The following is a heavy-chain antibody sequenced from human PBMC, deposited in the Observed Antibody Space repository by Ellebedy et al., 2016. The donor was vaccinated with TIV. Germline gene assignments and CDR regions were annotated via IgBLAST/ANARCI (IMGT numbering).Heavy chain of an antibody. V-gene: IGHV3-23*01. CDR1: GFTFSSYA. D-gene: IGHD4-17*01. CDR3: ARDPPGDSPDY. Sequence: GESLKISXAASGFTFSSYAMNWVRQAPGKGLEWVSAISGSGTSTYYADSVKGRFTISRDNSKNTLYLQMNSLRDEDTAVYYCARDPPGDSPDYWGQGTLVTVSS. CDR2: ISGSGTST. J-gene: IGHJ4*02.